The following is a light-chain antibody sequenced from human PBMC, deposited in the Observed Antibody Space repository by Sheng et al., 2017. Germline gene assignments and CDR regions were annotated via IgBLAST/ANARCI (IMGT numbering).Light chain of an antibody. V-gene: IGKV4-1*01. J-gene: IGKJ3*01. CDR3: QQYYSTPRT. CDR1: QSVLYSSNNKNY. Sequence: DIVMTQSPDSLAVSLGERATINCKSSQSVLYSSNNKNYLAWYQQKPGQPPKLLIYWASTRESGVPDRFSGSGSGTDFTLTISSLQAEDVAVYYCQQYYSTPRTFALGTK. CDR2: WAS.